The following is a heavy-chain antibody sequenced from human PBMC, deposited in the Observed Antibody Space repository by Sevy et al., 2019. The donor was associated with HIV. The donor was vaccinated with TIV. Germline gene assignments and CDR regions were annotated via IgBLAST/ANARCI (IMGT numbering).Heavy chain of an antibody. Sequence: GSLRLSCAASGFTVSTYGMHWVRQAPGKGLEWVAVVWYDGSNKYYADSVKGRFTISRDNSKNTLYLQMNSLRAEDTAVYYCARDPRGGTTMVYFDYWGQGTLVTVSS. J-gene: IGHJ4*02. V-gene: IGHV3-33*01. CDR1: GFTVSTYG. CDR2: VWYDGSNK. CDR3: ARDPRGGTTMVYFDY. D-gene: IGHD5-18*01.